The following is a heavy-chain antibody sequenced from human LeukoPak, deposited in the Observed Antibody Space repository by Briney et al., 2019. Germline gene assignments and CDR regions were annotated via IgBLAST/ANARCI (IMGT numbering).Heavy chain of an antibody. V-gene: IGHV3-7*01. CDR1: GFTFSSYW. Sequence: GGSLRLSCAASGFTFSSYWMSWVRQAPGKGLEWVANIKQDGSEKYYVDSVKGRFTISRDNAKNSLYLQMNSLRAEDTAVYYCARDGGYDDYHYYYYMDVWGKGTTVTVSS. CDR3: ARDGGYDDYHYYYYMDV. J-gene: IGHJ6*03. CDR2: IKQDGSEK. D-gene: IGHD5-12*01.